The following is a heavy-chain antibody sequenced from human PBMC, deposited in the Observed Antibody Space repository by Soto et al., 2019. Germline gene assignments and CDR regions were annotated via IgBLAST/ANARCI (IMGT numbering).Heavy chain of an antibody. D-gene: IGHD3-22*01. J-gene: IGHJ1*01. CDR1: GFTFSDFA. CDR2: ISYDGSVS. CDR3: VKERTGFYIEH. Sequence: QVQLVESGGGVVQPGRSLRLSCAASGFTFSDFAMHWVRQAPGKGLEWVAFISYDGSVSYHADSVKGRFTISRDFSKNTLDLEMNSLTPEDTAVYYCVKERTGFYIEHWGQGTLVTVSS. V-gene: IGHV3-30*18.